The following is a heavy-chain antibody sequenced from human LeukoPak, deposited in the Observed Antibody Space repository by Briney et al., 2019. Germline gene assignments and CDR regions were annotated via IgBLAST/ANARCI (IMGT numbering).Heavy chain of an antibody. V-gene: IGHV3-21*01. CDR2: ISSSSNYI. Sequence: GGSLRLSCAASGFTFSSYSMNWVRQAPGKGLEWVSSISSSSNYIYYADSVKGRFTISRDNAKNSLYLQMNSLRAEDTAVYYCARQGRGESSGYFQPYYFDYWGQGTLVTVSS. CDR3: ARQGRGESSGYFQPYYFDY. J-gene: IGHJ4*02. D-gene: IGHD3-22*01. CDR1: GFTFSSYS.